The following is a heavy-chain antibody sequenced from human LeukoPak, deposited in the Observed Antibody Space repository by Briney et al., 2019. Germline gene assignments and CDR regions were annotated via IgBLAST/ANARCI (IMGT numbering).Heavy chain of an antibody. CDR2: ISSSSSTI. V-gene: IGHV3-48*01. D-gene: IGHD3/OR15-3a*01. CDR1: GFTFSSYS. J-gene: IGHJ5*02. CDR3: AKDRDLIFDP. Sequence: GGSLRLSCAASGFTFSSYSMNWVRQAPGKGLEWVSYISSSSSTIYYADSVKGRFTISRDNSKNTLYLQMNSLRAEDTAIYYCAKDRDLIFDPWGQGALVTVSS.